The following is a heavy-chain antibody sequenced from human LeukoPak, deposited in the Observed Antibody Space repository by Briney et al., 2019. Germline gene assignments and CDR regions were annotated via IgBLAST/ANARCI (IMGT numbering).Heavy chain of an antibody. Sequence: PGGSLRLSCAASGFSFSNSWMAWVRQAPGQGLEWVANIKQDASTKHYAGSLKGRFTISRDNPRNSLYLQMHSLTVGDTAVYFCARDTIGSLDYWGQGILVTVAS. CDR1: GFSFSNSW. CDR3: ARDTIGSLDY. D-gene: IGHD1-26*01. CDR2: IKQDASTK. J-gene: IGHJ4*02. V-gene: IGHV3-7*01.